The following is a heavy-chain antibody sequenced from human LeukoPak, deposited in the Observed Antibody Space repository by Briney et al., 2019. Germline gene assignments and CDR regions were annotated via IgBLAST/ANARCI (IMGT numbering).Heavy chain of an antibody. J-gene: IGHJ4*02. CDR1: GYTFTSYY. CDR2: INPSGGST. Sequence: ASVKVSCKASGYTFTSYYMHWVRQAPGQGLEWMGMINPSGGSTSYAQKFQGRVTMTRDTSTSTVYMELSSLRSEDTAVYYCARVRYCSNTSCPDFDYRGQGTLVTVSS. D-gene: IGHD2-2*01. CDR3: ARVRYCSNTSCPDFDY. V-gene: IGHV1-46*01.